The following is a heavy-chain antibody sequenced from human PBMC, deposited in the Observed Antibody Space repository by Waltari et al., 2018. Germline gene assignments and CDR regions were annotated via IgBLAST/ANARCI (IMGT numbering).Heavy chain of an antibody. D-gene: IGHD6-6*01. CDR2: SIPIFGTA. CDR1: GGTFSTNT. Sequence: QVQLVQSGAEVKKPGSSVKVSCKASGGTFSTNTISWVRQAPGQGLEWMGRSIPIFGTANYAQKVQGRVTITADKSTDTAYMELSSLRSEDTAVYYCARTRKYSSPGAFDIWGQGTMVTVSS. J-gene: IGHJ3*02. CDR3: ARTRKYSSPGAFDI. V-gene: IGHV1-69*08.